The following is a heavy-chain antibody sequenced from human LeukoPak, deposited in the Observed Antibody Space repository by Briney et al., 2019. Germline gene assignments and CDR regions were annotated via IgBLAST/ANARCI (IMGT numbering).Heavy chain of an antibody. CDR2: ISGSGGST. Sequence: PGGPLRLSCAASGFTFGDYGMSWVRQAPGKGLEWVSAISGSGGSTYYADSVKGRFTISRDNSKNTLYLQMNSLRAEDTAVYYCARSRSGSVAGTSDYWGQGTLVIVSS. D-gene: IGHD6-19*01. J-gene: IGHJ4*02. CDR1: GFTFGDYG. V-gene: IGHV3-23*01. CDR3: ARSRSGSVAGTSDY.